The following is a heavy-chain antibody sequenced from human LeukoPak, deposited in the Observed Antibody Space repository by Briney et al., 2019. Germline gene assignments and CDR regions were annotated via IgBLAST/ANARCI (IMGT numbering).Heavy chain of an antibody. V-gene: IGHV3-21*01. CDR3: ARAVGYYGSVR. CDR1: GFTFSSYW. J-gene: IGHJ4*02. CDR2: ISSSSSYI. Sequence: GGSLRLSCAASGFTFSSYWMSWVRQAPGKGLEWVSSISSSSSYIYYADSVKGRFTISRDNAKNSLYLQMNSLRAEDTAVYYCARAVGYYGSVRWGQGTLVTVSS. D-gene: IGHD3-10*01.